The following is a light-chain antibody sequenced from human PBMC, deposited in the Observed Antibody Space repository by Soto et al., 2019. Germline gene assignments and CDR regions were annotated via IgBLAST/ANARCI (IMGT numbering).Light chain of an antibody. Sequence: PGERATLSCRTSEGVSDTDLAWYQQKPGQPPRLLMYATSRRATGIPDRFSGSGLGMDFTLTISRLEPEDFAVYYCQQYGRSPSFGPGTRLEIK. J-gene: IGKJ5*01. CDR2: ATS. CDR1: EGVSDTD. CDR3: QQYGRSPS. V-gene: IGKV3-20*01.